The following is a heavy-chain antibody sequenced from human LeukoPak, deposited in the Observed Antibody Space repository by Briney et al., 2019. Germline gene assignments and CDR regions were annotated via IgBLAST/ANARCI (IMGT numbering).Heavy chain of an antibody. V-gene: IGHV3-21*01. J-gene: IGHJ4*02. CDR3: ARYNYGSGSYSDY. D-gene: IGHD3-10*01. CDR1: GFTFSSYS. CDR2: IGSSSSYI. Sequence: GGSLRLSCAASGFTFSSYSVNWVRQAPGKGLEWVSSIGSSSSYIYYADSVKGRFTISRDNAKNSLYLQMNSLRAEDTAVYYCARYNYGSGSYSDYWGQGTLVTVSS.